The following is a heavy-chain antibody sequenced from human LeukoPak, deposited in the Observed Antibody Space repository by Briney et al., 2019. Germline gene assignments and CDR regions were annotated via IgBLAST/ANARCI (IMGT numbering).Heavy chain of an antibody. CDR1: GGSISSTNW. J-gene: IGHJ4*02. D-gene: IGHD6-19*01. CDR3: ARIGAVAGTGGTFDY. V-gene: IGHV4-4*02. CDR2: IYYSGST. Sequence: SETLSLTCAVSGGSISSTNWWSWVRQPPGKGLEWIGSIYYSGSTYYNPSLKSRVTISVDTSKNQFSLKLSSVTAADTAVYYCARIGAVAGTGGTFDYWGQGTLVTVSS.